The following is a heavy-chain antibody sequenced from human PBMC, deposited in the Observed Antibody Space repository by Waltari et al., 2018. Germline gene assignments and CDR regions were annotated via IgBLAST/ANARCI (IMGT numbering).Heavy chain of an antibody. CDR2: IYQSGST. V-gene: IGHV4-38-2*02. J-gene: IGHJ4*02. CDR1: GYSISSGYF. D-gene: IGHD1-26*01. Sequence: QVQLQESGPELVKPSETLSLTCTVSGYSISSGYFWGWIRQPPGKGLEWMGSIYQSGSTYYNPSLKSRVNISVDTSKNQFSLKLRSVTAADTAVYYCSKFGSGIGYWGQGTLVTVSS. CDR3: SKFGSGIGY.